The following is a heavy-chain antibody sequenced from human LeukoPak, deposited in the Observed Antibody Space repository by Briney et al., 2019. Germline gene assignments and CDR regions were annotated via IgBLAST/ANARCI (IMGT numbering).Heavy chain of an antibody. J-gene: IGHJ4*02. CDR1: GYSFTSYW. Sequence: GESLKISCKGSGYSFTSYWIGWVRQMPGKGLEWMGITYPGDSDTRYSPSFQGQVTISADKSISTAYLQWSSLKASDTAMYYCARRAYCGGDCYSRYYFDYWGQGTLATVSS. V-gene: IGHV5-51*01. CDR2: TYPGDSDT. D-gene: IGHD2-21*02. CDR3: ARRAYCGGDCYSRYYFDY.